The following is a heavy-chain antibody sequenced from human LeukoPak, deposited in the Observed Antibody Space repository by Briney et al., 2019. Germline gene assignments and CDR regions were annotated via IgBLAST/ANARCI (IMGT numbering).Heavy chain of an antibody. CDR3: ARIAAAGNRRLNY. V-gene: IGHV1-8*01. CDR1: GYTFTSYD. D-gene: IGHD6-13*01. J-gene: IGHJ4*02. CDR2: MNPNSGNT. Sequence: ASVKVSCKASGYTFTSYDINWVRQATGQGLEWMGWMNPNSGNTGYAQKFQGRIIVSRNTSISTAYMELSSLTSEDMAIYYCARIAAAGNRRLNYWGQGTLVTVAS.